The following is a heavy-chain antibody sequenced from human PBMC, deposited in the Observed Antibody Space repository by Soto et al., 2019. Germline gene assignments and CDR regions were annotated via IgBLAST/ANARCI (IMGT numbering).Heavy chain of an antibody. CDR1: GFTFSRNA. V-gene: IGHV3-30-3*01. Sequence: QVQLVESGGGVVQPGRSLRLSCAASGFTFSRNAMHWVRQAPGKGLEGVAVISYDESNKYYADSVKGRFTFSRDNSKNTLYMEMNTLRTEDTAVYYCAREMVAPSDYYYGMDVWGQGTTVTVSS. CDR3: AREMVAPSDYYYGMDV. D-gene: IGHD2-15*01. CDR2: ISYDESNK. J-gene: IGHJ6*02.